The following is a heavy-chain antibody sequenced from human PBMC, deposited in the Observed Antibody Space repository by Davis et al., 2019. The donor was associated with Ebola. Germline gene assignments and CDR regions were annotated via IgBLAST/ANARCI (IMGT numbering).Heavy chain of an antibody. CDR3: ARSGESYDFWSGYYSYYYYGMDV. CDR2: INHSGST. Sequence: PSETLSLTCAVYGGSFSGYYWSWIRQPPGKGLEWIGEINHSGSTNYNPSLKSRVTISVDKSKNQFSLKLSSVTAADTAVYYCARSGESYDFWSGYYSYYYYGMDVWGQGTTVTVSS. J-gene: IGHJ6*02. CDR1: GGSFSGYY. D-gene: IGHD3-3*01. V-gene: IGHV4-34*01.